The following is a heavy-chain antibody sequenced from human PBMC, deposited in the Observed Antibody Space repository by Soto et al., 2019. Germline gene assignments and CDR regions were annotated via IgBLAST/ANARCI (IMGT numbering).Heavy chain of an antibody. CDR1: GFTFSSYA. V-gene: IGHV3-23*01. D-gene: IGHD3-3*01. Sequence: GGSLKLSCAASGFTFSSYAMSWVRQAPGKGLEWVSAISGSGGSTYYADSVKGRFTISRDNSKNTLYLQMNSLRAEDTAVYYCAKTLPTIFGVEGGPWFDPWGQGTLVTVSS. J-gene: IGHJ5*02. CDR2: ISGSGGST. CDR3: AKTLPTIFGVEGGPWFDP.